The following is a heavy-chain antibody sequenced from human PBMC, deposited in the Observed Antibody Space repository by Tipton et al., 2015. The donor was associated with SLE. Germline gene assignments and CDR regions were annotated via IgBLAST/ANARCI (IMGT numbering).Heavy chain of an antibody. D-gene: IGHD6-19*01. V-gene: IGHV4-38-2*01. CDR2: IYHSGST. Sequence: TLSLTCAVSGYSISSGYYWGWIRQPPGKGLEWIGSIYHSGSTYYNPSLKSRVTISVDTSKNQFSLKLSSVTAADTAVYYCARLYSSGWSDAFDIWGQGTMVTVSS. CDR3: ARLYSSGWSDAFDI. CDR1: GYSISSGYY. J-gene: IGHJ3*02.